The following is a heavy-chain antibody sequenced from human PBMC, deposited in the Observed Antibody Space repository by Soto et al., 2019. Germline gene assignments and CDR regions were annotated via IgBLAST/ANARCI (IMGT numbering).Heavy chain of an antibody. D-gene: IGHD3-9*01. CDR3: ARAAERHYDILTGYRYYYYYYGMDV. J-gene: IGHJ6*02. Sequence: GGSLRLSCAASGFTFSSYSMNWVRQAPGKGLEWVSSISSSSSYIYYADSVKGRFTISRDNAKNSLYLQMNSLRAEDTAVYYCARAAERHYDILTGYRYYYYYYGMDVWGQGTTVTVSS. V-gene: IGHV3-21*01. CDR2: ISSSSSYI. CDR1: GFTFSSYS.